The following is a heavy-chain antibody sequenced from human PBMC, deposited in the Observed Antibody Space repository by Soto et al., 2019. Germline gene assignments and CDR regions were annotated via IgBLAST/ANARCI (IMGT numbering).Heavy chain of an antibody. CDR3: AKTVGATKLEDH. V-gene: IGHV3-23*01. D-gene: IGHD1-26*01. CDR1: GFNFNNHV. Sequence: GGSLRLSCSGSGFNFNNHVINWVRRAPGKGLEWVTSISNSDDVGFYADSVRGRFSVTRDRSTNTLHLQMDYVQVEDTGIYYCAKTVGATKLEDHWGQGTLVTVSS. CDR2: ISNSDDVG. J-gene: IGHJ4*02.